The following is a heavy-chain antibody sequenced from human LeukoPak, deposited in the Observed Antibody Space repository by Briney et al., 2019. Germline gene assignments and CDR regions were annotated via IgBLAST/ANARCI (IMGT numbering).Heavy chain of an antibody. Sequence: ASVKVSCKASGYTFTSYGISWVRQAPGQGLEWMGWTSAYNGNTNYAQKLQGRVTMTTDTSTSTAYMELRSLRSDDTAVYYCARDVDSGSYPNWFDPWGQGTLVTVSS. CDR3: ARDVDSGSYPNWFDP. CDR2: TSAYNGNT. CDR1: GYTFTSYG. D-gene: IGHD1-26*01. V-gene: IGHV1-18*01. J-gene: IGHJ5*02.